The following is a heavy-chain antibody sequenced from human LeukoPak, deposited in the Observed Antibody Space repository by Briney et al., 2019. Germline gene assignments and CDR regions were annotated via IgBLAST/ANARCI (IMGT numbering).Heavy chain of an antibody. CDR2: IIPILGIA. CDR3: ASERLGYYYMDV. Sequence: SVKVSCKASGGTFSSYTISWVRQAPGQGLEWMGRIIPILGIANYAQKFQGRVTITADKSTSTAYMELSSLRSEDTAVYYCASERLGYYYMDVWGKGTTPTVSS. D-gene: IGHD1-1*01. CDR1: GGTFSSYT. J-gene: IGHJ6*03. V-gene: IGHV1-69*02.